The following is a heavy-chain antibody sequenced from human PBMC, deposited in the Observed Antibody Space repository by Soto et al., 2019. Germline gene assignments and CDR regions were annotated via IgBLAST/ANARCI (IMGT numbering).Heavy chain of an antibody. CDR1: GFTISSNY. V-gene: IGHV3-30-3*01. J-gene: IGHJ6*02. Sequence: PGGSLRLSCAASGFTISSNYMTWVRQAPGKGLEWVALISYDGSNKYYVDSVKGRFTISRDNSKNTLYLQMNSLRVEDTAVYYCARDYYGSGSYYGRMDVWGQGTTVTVSS. D-gene: IGHD3-10*01. CDR2: ISYDGSNK. CDR3: ARDYYGSGSYYGRMDV.